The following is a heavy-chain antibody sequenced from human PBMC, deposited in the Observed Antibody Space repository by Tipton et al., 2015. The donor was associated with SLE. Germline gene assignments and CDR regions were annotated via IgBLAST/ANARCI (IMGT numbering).Heavy chain of an antibody. Sequence: SLRLSCAASGFSFSSYWMHWVRQAPGKRLVWVSRINSDGSSTSYADSVKGRFTISRDNAKNTLFLHMNSLRAEDTAVYYCARERITIFGVVTSPWFDPWGQGTLVTVSP. CDR3: ARERITIFGVVTSPWFDP. CDR1: GFSFSSYW. D-gene: IGHD3-3*01. J-gene: IGHJ5*02. CDR2: INSDGSST. V-gene: IGHV3-74*01.